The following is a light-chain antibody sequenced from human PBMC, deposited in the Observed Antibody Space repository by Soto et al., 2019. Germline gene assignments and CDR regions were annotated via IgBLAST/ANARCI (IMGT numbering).Light chain of an antibody. J-gene: IGKJ4*01. CDR1: ERINTY. Sequence: DLQMTQSPSSVSASVGDRVTITCRASERINTYLAWYQQQPGKAPKLLMYVASSLQSGVPSRFSGSGSGTEFTLTISNLQPEDFATYYCQQANSPPLTFGGGTKVEIK. CDR2: VAS. CDR3: QQANSPPLT. V-gene: IGKV1-12*01.